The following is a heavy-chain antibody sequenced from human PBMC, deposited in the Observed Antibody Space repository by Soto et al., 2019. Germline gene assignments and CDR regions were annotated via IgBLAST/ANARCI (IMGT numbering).Heavy chain of an antibody. D-gene: IGHD2-2*01. J-gene: IGHJ4*02. Sequence: EVQLLESGGGLVQPGGSLRLSCAASGFTFSSYAMSWVRQAPGKGLEWVLAISGSGSSTYYADSVKGRFTFSRDNSKDTLYLQMNSLSADDPDVYYCAKAGVSCCLDYWGQGTLVTVSS. V-gene: IGHV3-23*01. CDR2: ISGSGSST. CDR1: GFTFSSYA. CDR3: AKAGVSCCLDY.